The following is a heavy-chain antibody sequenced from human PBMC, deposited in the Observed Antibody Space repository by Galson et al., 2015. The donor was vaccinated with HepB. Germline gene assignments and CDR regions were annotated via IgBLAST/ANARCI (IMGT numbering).Heavy chain of an antibody. Sequence: SLRLSCAASGFTFSSYAMSWVRQAPGKGLEWVSAISGSGGSTYYADSVKGRFTISRDNSKNTLYLQMNSLRAEDTAVYYCAKDQGAGAVAGTGAFDIWGQGTMVTVSS. CDR2: ISGSGGST. CDR1: GFTFSSYA. J-gene: IGHJ3*02. CDR3: AKDQGAGAVAGTGAFDI. D-gene: IGHD6-19*01. V-gene: IGHV3-23*01.